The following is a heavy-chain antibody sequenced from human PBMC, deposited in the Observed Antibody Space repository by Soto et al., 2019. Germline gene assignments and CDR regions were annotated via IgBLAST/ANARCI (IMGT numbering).Heavy chain of an antibody. D-gene: IGHD4-17*01. CDR1: GGSINDTSYY. V-gene: IGHV4-39*01. Sequence: SETLSLTCTLSGGSINDTSYYWGWIRQPPVKGLEWIGSIYYSGSTYYNPSLKSRVTISVDTSKNQFSLKLSSVTAADTAVYYCARQTTTVTTIKGFDQWGQGTLDTDSS. CDR2: IYYSGST. J-gene: IGHJ5*02. CDR3: ARQTTTVTTIKGFDQ.